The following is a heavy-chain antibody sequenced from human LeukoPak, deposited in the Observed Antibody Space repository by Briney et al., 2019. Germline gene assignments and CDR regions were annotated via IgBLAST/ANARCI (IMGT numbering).Heavy chain of an antibody. CDR1: GGTFSSYA. CDR2: IIPIFGTA. CDR3: ARVAQSGYYNVYFQH. Sequence: SVKVSCKASGGTFSSYAISWVRQAPGQGLEWMGGIIPIFGTANYAQKFQGRVTMTRDTSTSTVYMELSSLRSEDTAVYYCARVAQSGYYNVYFQHWGQGTLVTVSS. D-gene: IGHD3-3*01. V-gene: IGHV1-69*05. J-gene: IGHJ1*01.